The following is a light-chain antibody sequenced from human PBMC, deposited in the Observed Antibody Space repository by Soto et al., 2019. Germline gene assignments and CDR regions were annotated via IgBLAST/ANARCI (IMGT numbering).Light chain of an antibody. CDR2: GAS. J-gene: IGKJ1*01. CDR3: QQYGASPTWT. V-gene: IGKV3-20*01. CDR1: QVIGSRY. Sequence: EIVMTQSPGTLSLSPGERATISCRASQVIGSRYLAWYQQKPGQAPRLLIYGASTRATGIPDRFSGSGSGTDFTLTISRLEPEDFAVYYCQQYGASPTWTFGQGTKVDI.